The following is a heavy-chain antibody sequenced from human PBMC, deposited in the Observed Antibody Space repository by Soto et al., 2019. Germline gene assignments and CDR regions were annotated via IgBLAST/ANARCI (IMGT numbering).Heavy chain of an antibody. CDR3: TREAVVVPAVPWGEPNYYYYGMDV. J-gene: IGHJ6*02. Sequence: PGGSLRLSCTASGFTFGDYAMSWFRQAPGKGLEWVGFIRSKAYGGTTEYAASVKGRFTISRDDSKSIAYLQMNSLKTEDTAVYYCTREAVVVPAVPWGEPNYYYYGMDVWGQGTTVTVSS. D-gene: IGHD2-2*01. CDR1: GFTFGDYA. CDR2: IRSKAYGGTT. V-gene: IGHV3-49*03.